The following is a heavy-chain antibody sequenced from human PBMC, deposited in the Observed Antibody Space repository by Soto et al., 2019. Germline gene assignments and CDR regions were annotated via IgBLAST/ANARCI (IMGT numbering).Heavy chain of an antibody. J-gene: IGHJ4*02. CDR2: IWYDGSNK. Sequence: QVQLVESGGGVVQPGRSLRLSCAASEFTFSSYVMHWVRQAPGKGLEWVAVIWYDGSNKYYADSVKGRFTISRDNSKNTLYLQMNSLRAEDTAVYYCAREDYGSGSSDYWGQGTLVTVYS. CDR3: AREDYGSGSSDY. V-gene: IGHV3-33*01. D-gene: IGHD3-10*01. CDR1: EFTFSSYV.